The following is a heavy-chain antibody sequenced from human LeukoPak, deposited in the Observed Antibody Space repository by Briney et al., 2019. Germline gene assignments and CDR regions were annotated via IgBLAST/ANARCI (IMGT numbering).Heavy chain of an antibody. CDR2: INHNGDVN. V-gene: IGHV3-7*03. D-gene: IGHD3-16*01. CDR1: AFIFSGHW. Sequence: GGSLRLSCEGSAFIFSGHWMNWVRQTPGKGLGWVASINHNGDVNYYVDSVKGRFTISRDNAKNSLYLQMSNLRAEDTAVYFRARGGGLDVWGRGATVTVSS. J-gene: IGHJ6*02. CDR3: ARGGGLDV.